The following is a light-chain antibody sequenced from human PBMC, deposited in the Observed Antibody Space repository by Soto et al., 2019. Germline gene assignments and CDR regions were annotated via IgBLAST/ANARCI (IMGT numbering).Light chain of an antibody. V-gene: IGKV3-15*01. CDR3: QQYDNWPPHT. CDR2: AAS. CDR1: QSVSSN. Sequence: EIVMTQSPVTLSVSPGERATLSCRASQSVSSNLAWYQQKPGQAPRLLIYAASTRATGIPVRFSGSGSGTDFTLTIDSLQSEDFAVYYCQQYDNWPPHTFGHGTKLEI. J-gene: IGKJ2*01.